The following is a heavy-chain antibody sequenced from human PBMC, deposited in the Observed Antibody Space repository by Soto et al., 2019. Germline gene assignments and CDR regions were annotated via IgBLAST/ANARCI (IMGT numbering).Heavy chain of an antibody. D-gene: IGHD5-18*01. CDR3: VRSKGGYSYGTPFDY. V-gene: IGHV3-9*01. CDR2: ISWNSGNI. Sequence: QXGGSLRLSCAASGFTVDDYAMYWVRQVLGKGLEWVSSISWNSGNIGYADSVKGRFTTSRDNAENSLYLQMNSLRPEDTALYYCVRSKGGYSYGTPFDYWGQGTLVTVSS. J-gene: IGHJ4*02. CDR1: GFTVDDYA.